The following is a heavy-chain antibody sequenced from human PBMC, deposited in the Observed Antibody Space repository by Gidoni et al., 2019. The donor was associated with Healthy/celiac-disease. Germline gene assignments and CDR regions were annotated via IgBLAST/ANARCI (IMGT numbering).Heavy chain of an antibody. CDR2: IYHSGST. Sequence: QVQLPESCPGLVKPSETLSLTCAVSGYSISSGYYWGWTRQPPGKGLEWRGSIYHSGSTYYNPSRKSRVTISVDTSKNQFSLKLSSVTAADTAVYYCARVGYCSSTSCYWDGPSNWCDPWGQGTLVTVSS. V-gene: IGHV4-38-2*01. D-gene: IGHD2-2*01. J-gene: IGHJ5*02. CDR1: GYSISSGYY. CDR3: ARVGYCSSTSCYWDGPSNWCDP.